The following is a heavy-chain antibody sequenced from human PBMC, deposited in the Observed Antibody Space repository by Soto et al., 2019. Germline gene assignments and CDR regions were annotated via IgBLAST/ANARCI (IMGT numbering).Heavy chain of an antibody. J-gene: IGHJ4*02. Sequence: SETLSLTCTVSGGSISSGGYYWSWIRQHPGKGLEWIGYIYYSGSTYYNPSLKSRVTISVDTSKNQFSLKLSSVTAADTAVYYSAGRTGDAFDYWGQGNLVTVSS. CDR3: AGRTGDAFDY. D-gene: IGHD7-27*01. V-gene: IGHV4-31*03. CDR1: GGSISSGGYY. CDR2: IYYSGST.